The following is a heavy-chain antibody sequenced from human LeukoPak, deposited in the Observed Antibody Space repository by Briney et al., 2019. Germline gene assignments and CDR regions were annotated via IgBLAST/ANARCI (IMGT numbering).Heavy chain of an antibody. Sequence: QTGGSLRRSCAASGFTFSSYAMSWVRQAPGKGLEWVSAISGSGGSTYYADSVKGRFTISRDNSKNTLYLQMNSLRAEDTAVYYCARYSSSWYEWFDPWGQGTLVTVSS. D-gene: IGHD6-13*01. CDR2: ISGSGGST. CDR3: ARYSSSWYEWFDP. J-gene: IGHJ5*02. CDR1: GFTFSSYA. V-gene: IGHV3-23*01.